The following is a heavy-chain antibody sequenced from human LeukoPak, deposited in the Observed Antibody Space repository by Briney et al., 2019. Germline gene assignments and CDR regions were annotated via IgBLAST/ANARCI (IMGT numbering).Heavy chain of an antibody. CDR2: INAGNGNT. V-gene: IGHV1-3*01. D-gene: IGHD5-12*01. Sequence: ASVKVSCKASGYTFTSYAMHWVRQAPGQRLEWMGWINAGNGNTKYSQKFQGRVTITRATSASTAYMELSSLRSEDTAVYYCARGGATTYSGDYWGQGTLVTVSS. J-gene: IGHJ4*02. CDR3: ARGGATTYSGDY. CDR1: GYTFTSYA.